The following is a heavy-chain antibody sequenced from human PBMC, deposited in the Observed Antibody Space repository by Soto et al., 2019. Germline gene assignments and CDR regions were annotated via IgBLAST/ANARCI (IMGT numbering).Heavy chain of an antibody. V-gene: IGHV4-59*01. CDR2: IFYSGST. CDR3: ARGVYDWGGYFDL. CDR1: GGSISSYY. D-gene: IGHD3-16*01. J-gene: IGHJ2*01. Sequence: QVQLQESGPGLVKPSETLSLTCTVSGGSISSYYWSWIRQPPGKGLEWIGYIFYSGSTNYNPSLKSRVTISVDTSKNQFSLKLGSVTAADTAVYYCARGVYDWGGYFDLWGRGTLVTVSS.